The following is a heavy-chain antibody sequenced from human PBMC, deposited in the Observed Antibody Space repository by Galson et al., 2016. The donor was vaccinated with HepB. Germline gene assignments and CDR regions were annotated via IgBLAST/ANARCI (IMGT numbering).Heavy chain of an antibody. CDR1: GYRFPTYG. J-gene: IGHJ4*02. D-gene: IGHD4-11*01. V-gene: IGHV1-18*04. CDR2: ISANSGNT. CDR3: ARDVQFRFDY. Sequence: SVKVSCKASGYRFPTYGISWVRQAPGKGLEWLGWISANSGNTIFAQKFQDRVTMTRDTSASTVYMELRSLRSDDTAVYYCARDVQFRFDYWGQGTLVTVSS.